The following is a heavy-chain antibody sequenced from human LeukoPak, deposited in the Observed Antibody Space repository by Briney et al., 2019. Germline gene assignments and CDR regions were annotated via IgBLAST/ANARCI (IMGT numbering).Heavy chain of an antibody. D-gene: IGHD3-10*01. Sequence: GGSLRLSCAASGFTFSSYGMHWVRQAPGKGLEWVAVIWYDGSNKYYADSVKGRFTISRDNSKNTLYLRMNSLRAEDTAVYYCASLFHGSGSQSFDYWGQGTLVTVSS. V-gene: IGHV3-33*01. CDR1: GFTFSSYG. CDR3: ASLFHGSGSQSFDY. CDR2: IWYDGSNK. J-gene: IGHJ4*02.